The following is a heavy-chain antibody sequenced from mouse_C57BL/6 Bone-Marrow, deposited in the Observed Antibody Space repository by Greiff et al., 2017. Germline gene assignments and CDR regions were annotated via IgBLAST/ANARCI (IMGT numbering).Heavy chain of an antibody. D-gene: IGHD2-3*01. J-gene: IGHJ3*01. V-gene: IGHV1-7*01. CDR1: GYTFTSYW. CDR2: INPSSGYT. Sequence: VQVVESGAELAKPGASVKLSCKASGYTFTSYWMHWVKQRPGQGLEWIGYINPSSGYTKYNQKFKDKATLTADKSSSTAYMQLSSLTYEDSAVYYCASGYYPPWFADWGQGTLVTVSA. CDR3: ASGYYPPWFAD.